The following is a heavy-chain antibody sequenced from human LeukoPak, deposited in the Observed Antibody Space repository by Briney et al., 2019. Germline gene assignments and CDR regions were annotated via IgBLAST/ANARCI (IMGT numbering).Heavy chain of an antibody. D-gene: IGHD3-10*01. CDR3: ARVGRWFGESVGYYYYYGMDV. Sequence: SETLSLTCAVYGGSFSGYYWSWIRQPPGKGLEWIGEINHSGSTNYNPSLKSRVTISVDTSKNQFSLKLSSVTAADTAVYYCARVGRWFGESVGYYYYYGMDVWGKGTTVTVSS. J-gene: IGHJ6*04. CDR1: GGSFSGYY. V-gene: IGHV4-34*01. CDR2: INHSGST.